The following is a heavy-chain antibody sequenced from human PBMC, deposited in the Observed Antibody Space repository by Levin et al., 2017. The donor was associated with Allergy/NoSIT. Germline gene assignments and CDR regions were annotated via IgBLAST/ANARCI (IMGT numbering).Heavy chain of an antibody. V-gene: IGHV4-4*02. CDR1: GGSISSSNW. CDR2: IYHSGST. D-gene: IGHD2-8*01. J-gene: IGHJ6*02. CDR3: ARSSSVVLMVYAHDYGMDG. Sequence: SETLSLTCAVSGGSISSSNWWSWVRQPPGKGLEWIGEIYHSGSTNYNPSLKSRVTISVDKSKNQFSLKLSSVTAADTAVYYCARSSSVVLMVYAHDYGMDGWGQGTTVTVSS.